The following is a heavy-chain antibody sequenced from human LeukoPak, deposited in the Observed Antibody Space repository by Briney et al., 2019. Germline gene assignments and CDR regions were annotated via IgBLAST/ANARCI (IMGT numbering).Heavy chain of an antibody. D-gene: IGHD4/OR15-4a*01. V-gene: IGHV3-23*01. CDR3: ARGEAPGALTLFDY. Sequence: GGSLRLSCAASGFTFSSYAMTWVRQAPGKGLEWVSGISGSGGSTYYADSVKGRFTISRDNSKNTLYLQMNSLRAEDTAVYYCARGEAPGALTLFDYWGQGTLVTVSS. J-gene: IGHJ4*02. CDR2: ISGSGGST. CDR1: GFTFSSYA.